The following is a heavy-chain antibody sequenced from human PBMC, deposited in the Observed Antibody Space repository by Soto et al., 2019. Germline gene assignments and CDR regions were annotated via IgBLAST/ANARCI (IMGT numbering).Heavy chain of an antibody. CDR3: AKDYTRDSFDY. V-gene: IGHV3-21*01. J-gene: IGHJ4*02. CDR2: ISSTTNYI. Sequence: LRLSCAASGFTFTRYSMNWVRQAPGKGLEWVSSISSTTNYIYYADSVKGRFTISRDNSKNTLYLQMNSLRAEDTAVYYCAKDYTRDSFDYWGQGTLVTVSS. CDR1: GFTFTRYS. D-gene: IGHD2-2*02.